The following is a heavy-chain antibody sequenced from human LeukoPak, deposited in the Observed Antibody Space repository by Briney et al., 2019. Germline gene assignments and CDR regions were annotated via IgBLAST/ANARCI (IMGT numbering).Heavy chain of an antibody. CDR3: ARQDSFGESNINWFDP. Sequence: SETLSLTCTVSGGSISSSSYYWGWIRQPPGKGLEWIGSIYYSGSTYYNPSLKSRVTISVDTSKNQFSLKLSSVTAADTAVYYCARQDSFGESNINWFDPWGQGTLVTVSS. J-gene: IGHJ5*02. D-gene: IGHD3-10*01. CDR1: GGSISSSSYY. CDR2: IYYSGST. V-gene: IGHV4-39*01.